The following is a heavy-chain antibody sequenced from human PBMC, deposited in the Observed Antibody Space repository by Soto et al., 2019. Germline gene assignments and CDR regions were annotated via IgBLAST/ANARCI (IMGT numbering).Heavy chain of an antibody. V-gene: IGHV4-30-4*01. D-gene: IGHD6-13*01. CDR3: ARERPDGSRLDP. J-gene: IGHJ5*02. CDR1: GGSISSGDYY. Sequence: QVQLQESGPGLVKPSQTLSLTCTVSGGSISSGDYYWSWIRQPPGKGLEWIGYIDYSGSTYYNPSLKSRVTISGDTSNNQFSLKLSSVTAADTAVYYCARERPDGSRLDPWGQGTLVTVSS. CDR2: IDYSGST.